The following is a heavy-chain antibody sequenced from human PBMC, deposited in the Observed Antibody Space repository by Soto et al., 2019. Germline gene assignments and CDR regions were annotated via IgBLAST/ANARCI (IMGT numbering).Heavy chain of an antibody. D-gene: IGHD3-22*01. CDR2: IYYSGST. J-gene: IGHJ4*02. Sequence: LSLTCTVSGGSISSGGYYWSWIRQHPGKGLEWIGYIYYSGSTYYNPSLKSRVTISVDTSKNQFSLKLSSVTAADTAVYYCARYYYDSSGYFTPWGQGTLVTVSS. CDR1: GGSISSGGYY. CDR3: ARYYYDSSGYFTP. V-gene: IGHV4-31*03.